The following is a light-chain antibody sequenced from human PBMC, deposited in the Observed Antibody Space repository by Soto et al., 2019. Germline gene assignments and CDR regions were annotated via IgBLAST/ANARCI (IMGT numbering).Light chain of an antibody. V-gene: IGKV3-20*01. CDR1: RFVSNYY. CDR2: AAS. Sequence: DIVLTQSPGTLSLSPGDRATLSCRTSRFVSNYYVAWYQQRPGQAPRLLIYAASSRATDLPDRFSSSGSGTEFTLTISRLEPEDFAVYYCQHYADSPPVFTFGPGTKVEI. J-gene: IGKJ3*01. CDR3: QHYADSPPVFT.